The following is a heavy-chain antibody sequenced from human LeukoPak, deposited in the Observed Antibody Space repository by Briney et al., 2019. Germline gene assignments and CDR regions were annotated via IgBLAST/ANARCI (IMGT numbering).Heavy chain of an antibody. V-gene: IGHV4-39*07. CDR3: ARANVEMATISAFDI. J-gene: IGHJ3*02. Sequence: KPSETLSLTCTVSGGSISSSSYYWGWIRQPPGKGLEWIGSIYYSGSTYYNPSLKSRVTISVDTSKNQFSLKLSSVTAADTAVYYCARANVEMATISAFDIWGQGTMVTVSS. CDR2: IYYSGST. CDR1: GGSISSSSYY. D-gene: IGHD5-24*01.